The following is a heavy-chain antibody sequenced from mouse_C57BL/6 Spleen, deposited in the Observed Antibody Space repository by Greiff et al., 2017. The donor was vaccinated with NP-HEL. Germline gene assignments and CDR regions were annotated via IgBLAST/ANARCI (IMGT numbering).Heavy chain of an antibody. CDR3: ASEGRGERYFDD. CDR1: GYTFTSYW. Sequence: QVQLQQPGAELVKPGASVKMSCKASGYTFTSYWITWVKQRPGQGLEWIGVIYPGSGSTHYNEKFKSKATLTVDTSSSTAYMPLSSLTSEDSAVYYCASEGRGERYFDDWGKGTTVTVSS. V-gene: IGHV1-55*01. J-gene: IGHJ1*03. CDR2: IYPGSGST.